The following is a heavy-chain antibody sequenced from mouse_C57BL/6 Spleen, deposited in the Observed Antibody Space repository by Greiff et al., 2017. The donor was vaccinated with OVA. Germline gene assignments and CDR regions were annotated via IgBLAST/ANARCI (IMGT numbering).Heavy chain of an antibody. D-gene: IGHD3-2*02. V-gene: IGHV3-6*01. J-gene: IGHJ3*01. CDR3: AQGSSGYGFAY. Sequence: EVQVVESGPGLVKPSQSLSLTCSVTGYSITSGYYWNWIRQFPGNKLEWMGYISYDGSNNYNPSLKNRISITRDTSKNQFFLKLNSVTTEDTATYYCAQGSSGYGFAYWGQGTLVTVSA. CDR1: GYSITSGYY. CDR2: ISYDGSN.